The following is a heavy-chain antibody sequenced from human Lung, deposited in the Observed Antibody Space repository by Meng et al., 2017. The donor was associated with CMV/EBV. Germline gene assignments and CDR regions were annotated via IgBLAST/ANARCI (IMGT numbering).Heavy chain of an antibody. Sequence: GGSLRLSCAASGFTFDNYGMHWVRQTPGKGLEWVAFIRHDGTNKYYGDSVKGRFTISRDNSKNTVFLQMNSLRPEETAVYYCAKDLLLFGGANAYFDYWGQGTLVTVS. CDR2: IRHDGTNK. D-gene: IGHD3/OR15-3a*01. CDR1: GFTFDNYG. V-gene: IGHV3-30*02. J-gene: IGHJ4*01. CDR3: AKDLLLFGGANAYFDY.